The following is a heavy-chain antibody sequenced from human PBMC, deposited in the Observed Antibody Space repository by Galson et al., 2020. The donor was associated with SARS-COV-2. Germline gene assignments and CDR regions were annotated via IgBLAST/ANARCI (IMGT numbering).Heavy chain of an antibody. V-gene: IGHV3-15*01. CDR3: AIRFGGLGYMDV. CDR2: IKTRSDGETT. D-gene: IGHD3-10*01. Sequence: GESLKISCAVSGFTFSTAWMIWVRQAPGKGLEWVGRIKTRSDGETTDYGAPVKGRFIISRDDSKDTVYLHMNSLRTEDTAVYYCAIRFGGLGYMDVWGKGTTVTVFS. J-gene: IGHJ6*04. CDR1: GFTFSTAW.